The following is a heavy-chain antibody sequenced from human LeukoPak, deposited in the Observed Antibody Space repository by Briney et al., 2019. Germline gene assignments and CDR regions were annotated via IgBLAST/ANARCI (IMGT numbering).Heavy chain of an antibody. CDR2: IYSGGSA. Sequence: SETLSLTCAVYSGSYNDYCWIWLRQPPRRGLEWIGEIYSGGSANYDPSLKGRLAISVDPSKSQFSLKLSSLTAADTAVYFCARGVVDYSTRSGYLSHWGQGTLVTVSS. D-gene: IGHD3-22*01. J-gene: IGHJ4*02. CDR3: ARGVVDYSTRSGYLSH. V-gene: IGHV4-34*01. CDR1: SGSYNDYC.